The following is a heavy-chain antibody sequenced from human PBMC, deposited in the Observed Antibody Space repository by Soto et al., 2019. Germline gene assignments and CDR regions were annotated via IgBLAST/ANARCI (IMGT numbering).Heavy chain of an antibody. V-gene: IGHV4-38-2*01. J-gene: IGHJ4*02. Sequence: ASETLSLTCAVSGYSITNGYYWGWVRQPPGKGLEWIGSIYHSGNTYYNPSLKSRVTISLDTSKNQFSLKLTSVTAADPAMYYCARVTLAGRAIFHYWGQGTLVTVSS. CDR1: GYSITNGYY. CDR2: IYHSGNT. D-gene: IGHD2-21*01. CDR3: ARVTLAGRAIFHY.